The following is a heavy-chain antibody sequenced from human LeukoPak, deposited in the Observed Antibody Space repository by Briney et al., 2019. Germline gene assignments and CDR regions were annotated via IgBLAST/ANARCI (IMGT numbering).Heavy chain of an antibody. CDR2: IRSKAYGGTT. V-gene: IGHV3-49*03. CDR3: TREDWGSETGRFDY. CDR1: GFTFGDYA. Sequence: GGSLRLSCTASGFTFGDYAMSWFRQAPGKGLEWVGFIRSKAYGGTTEYAASVKGRFTISRDDSKSIAYLQMNSLKTEDTAVYYCTREDWGSETGRFDYWGQGTLVTVSS. D-gene: IGHD3-16*01. J-gene: IGHJ4*02.